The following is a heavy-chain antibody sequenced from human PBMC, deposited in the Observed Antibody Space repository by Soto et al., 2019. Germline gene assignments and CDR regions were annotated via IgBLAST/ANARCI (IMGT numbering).Heavy chain of an antibody. CDR3: ARLGYCSGGSCPREDYYYYGMDV. Sequence: SVKVSCKASGGTFSSYTISWVRQAPGQGLEWMGRIIPILGIANYAQKFQGRVTITADKSTSTAYMELSSLRSEDTAVYYCARLGYCSGGSCPREDYYYYGMDVWGQGTTVTV. J-gene: IGHJ6*02. V-gene: IGHV1-69*02. D-gene: IGHD2-15*01. CDR1: GGTFSSYT. CDR2: IIPILGIA.